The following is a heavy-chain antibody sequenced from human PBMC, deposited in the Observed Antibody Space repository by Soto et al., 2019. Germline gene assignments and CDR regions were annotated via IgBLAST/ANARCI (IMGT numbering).Heavy chain of an antibody. V-gene: IGHV3-66*01. J-gene: IGHJ5*02. CDR1: GFTVSSNY. CDR3: AREFSGEVATYNNWFDP. D-gene: IGHD5-12*01. Sequence: EVQLVESGGGLVQPGGSLRLSCAASGFTVSSNYMSWVRQAPGKGLEWVSVIYSGGSTYYADSVKGRFTISRDNSKNTLYLQMNSLRAEDTAVYYCAREFSGEVATYNNWFDPWGQGTLVTVSS. CDR2: IYSGGST.